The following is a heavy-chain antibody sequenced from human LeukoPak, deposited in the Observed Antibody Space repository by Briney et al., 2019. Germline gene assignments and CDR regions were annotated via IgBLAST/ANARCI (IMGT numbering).Heavy chain of an antibody. CDR1: GDSVSNYY. Sequence: SETLSLTCTVSGDSVSNYYWTWIRQPPGKGLEWFGYIFYSGSTNFNPSLKSRVTMSVDTSKNQFSLKLSSVTAADTAVYHCARGPDYGDHQRPDYYYFGMDVWGKGTTVTVSS. V-gene: IGHV4-59*02. J-gene: IGHJ6*04. D-gene: IGHD4-17*01. CDR3: ARGPDYGDHQRPDYYYFGMDV. CDR2: IFYSGST.